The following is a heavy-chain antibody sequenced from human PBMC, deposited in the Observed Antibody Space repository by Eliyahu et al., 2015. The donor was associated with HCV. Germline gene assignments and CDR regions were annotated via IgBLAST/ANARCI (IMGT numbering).Heavy chain of an antibody. CDR2: IWYDGSNK. Sequence: QVQLVESGGGVVQPGXSLXXSXAXSGFXFSXYGMHWVRQAPGKGLGWVAVIWYDGSNKYYADSVKGRFTISRDNSKNTLYLQMNSLRAEDTAVYYCAREGVQGVIPAPVFGYWGQGTLVTVSS. D-gene: IGHD3-10*01. CDR3: AREGVQGVIPAPVFGY. J-gene: IGHJ4*02. CDR1: GFXFSXYG. V-gene: IGHV3-33*01.